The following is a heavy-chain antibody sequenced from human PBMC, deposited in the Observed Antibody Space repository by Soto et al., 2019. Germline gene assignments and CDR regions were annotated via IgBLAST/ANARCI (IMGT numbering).Heavy chain of an antibody. D-gene: IGHD4-17*01. CDR2: ISAYNDNT. CDR1: GYTFYSYD. V-gene: IGHV1-18*01. J-gene: IGHJ4*02. Sequence: GASVKVSCKASGYTFYSYDITWVRQAPGQGLEWMGTISAYNDNTNLPQTLQGRVTMTIDKSTATAYIELKNLTSDDTAVYYCARARATVTTERALGYWGQGTLVTVSS. CDR3: ARARATVTTERALGY.